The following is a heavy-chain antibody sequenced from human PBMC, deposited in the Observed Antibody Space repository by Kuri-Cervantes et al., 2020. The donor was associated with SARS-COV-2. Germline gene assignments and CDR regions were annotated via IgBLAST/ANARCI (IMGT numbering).Heavy chain of an antibody. D-gene: IGHD5-18*01. CDR2: IYSGGST. CDR3: ATEYSYHDAFDI. J-gene: IGHJ3*02. Sequence: GESLKISCAASGFTVSSNYMSWVRQAPGKGLEWVSVIYSGGSTYYADSVKGRFAISRHNSKNTLYLQMNSLRAEDTAVYYCATEYSYHDAFDIWGQGTMVT. V-gene: IGHV3-53*04. CDR1: GFTVSSNY.